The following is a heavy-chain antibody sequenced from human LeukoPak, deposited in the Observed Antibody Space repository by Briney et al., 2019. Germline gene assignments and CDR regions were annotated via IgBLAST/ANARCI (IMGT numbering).Heavy chain of an antibody. D-gene: IGHD6-13*01. CDR2: INSGGST. V-gene: IGHV3-23*01. J-gene: IGHJ4*02. CDR3: AKPDTAAGTLGH. Sequence: AGGSLRLSCATSGFTFSSYAMSWVRQAPGKGLESVSLINSGGSTYYADAVNRRVTISRDNSKNTLYLQINTLRAEDTAVYYCAKPDTAAGTLGHWGQGTLVTVSS. CDR1: GFTFSSYA.